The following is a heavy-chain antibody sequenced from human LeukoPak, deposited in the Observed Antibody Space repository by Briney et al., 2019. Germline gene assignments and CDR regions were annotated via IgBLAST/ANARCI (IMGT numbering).Heavy chain of an antibody. D-gene: IGHD3-10*01. J-gene: IGHJ4*02. Sequence: SETLSLTRTVSGGSISSYYWSWIRQPPGKGLEWIGYIYYSGSTNYNPSLKSRVTMSVDTSKNQFSLKLSSVTAADTAVYYCARDSLTYYYGSGSYFLLDYWGQGTLVTVSS. CDR3: ARDSLTYYYGSGSYFLLDY. V-gene: IGHV4-59*12. CDR1: GGSISSYY. CDR2: IYYSGST.